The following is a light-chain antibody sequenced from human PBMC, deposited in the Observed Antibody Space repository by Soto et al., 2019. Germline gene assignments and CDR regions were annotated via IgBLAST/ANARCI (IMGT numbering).Light chain of an antibody. J-gene: IGKJ5*01. CDR3: QQYGSSPFT. V-gene: IGKV3-20*01. CDR1: QSVSNY. CDR2: DAS. Sequence: ETVLTQSPGTVSLSPGDRATLPCRASQSVSNYLAWFQQKPGQAPRLLIYDASDRATGIPARFSGSGSGTDFTLTISRLEPEDFAVYYCQQYGSSPFTFGQGTRLEIK.